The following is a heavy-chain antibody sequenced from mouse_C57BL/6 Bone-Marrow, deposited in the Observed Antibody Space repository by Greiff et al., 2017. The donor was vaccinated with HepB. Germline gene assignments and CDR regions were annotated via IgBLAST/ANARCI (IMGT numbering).Heavy chain of an antibody. J-gene: IGHJ3*01. CDR2: ISNGGGST. CDR1: GCTFSDYY. Sequence: DVKLVESGGGLVQPGGSLKLSCAASGCTFSDYYMYWVRQTPEKRLEWVAYISNGGGSTYYPDTVKGRFTISRDNAKNTLYLQMSRLKSEDTAMYYCARRGAPWFAYWGQGTLVTVSA. CDR3: ARRGAPWFAY. V-gene: IGHV5-12*01.